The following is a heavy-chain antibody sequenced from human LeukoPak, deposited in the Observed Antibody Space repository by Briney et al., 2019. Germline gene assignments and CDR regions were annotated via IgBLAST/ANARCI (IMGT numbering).Heavy chain of an antibody. CDR2: INTNTGNP. CDR1: GYTFTHYA. D-gene: IGHD2-15*01. J-gene: IGHJ5*02. Sequence: ASVKVSCKAYGYTFTHYAMNWVRQAPGQGLEWMGWINTNTGNPTYAQGFTGRFVFSLDTSVSTAYLQISSLKAEDTAVYYCVRVVVVATTAVSSWFDPWGQGTLVTVSS. V-gene: IGHV7-4-1*02. CDR3: VRVVVVATTAVSSWFDP.